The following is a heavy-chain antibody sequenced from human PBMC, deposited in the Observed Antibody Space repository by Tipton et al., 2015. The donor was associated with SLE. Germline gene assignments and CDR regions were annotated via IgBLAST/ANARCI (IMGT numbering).Heavy chain of an antibody. CDR2: INHSGST. D-gene: IGHD6-19*01. J-gene: IGHJ6*02. CDR3: ARHVWWSGRTVAALYSMDV. V-gene: IGHV4-34*01. CDR1: GGSFSGYY. Sequence: TLSLTCAVYGGSFSGYYWSWIRQPPGKGLEWIGEINHSGSTNYNPSLKSRVTIPVDTSKNQFSLKLSSVTAADTAVYYCARHVWWSGRTVAALYSMDVWGQGTAVTVSS.